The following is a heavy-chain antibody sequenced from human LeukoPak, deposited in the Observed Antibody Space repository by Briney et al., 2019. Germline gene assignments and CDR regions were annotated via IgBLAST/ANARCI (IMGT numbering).Heavy chain of an antibody. J-gene: IGHJ4*02. CDR2: IDKTTYPA. CDR3: AKFEGATIPGWFNDY. CDR1: EFIFSDYA. D-gene: IGHD6-19*01. V-gene: IGHV3-23*05. Sequence: GGSLRLSCAASEFIFSDYAMGWVRQAPGKGLEWVSTIDKTTYPAFYADSVKGRFTISRDNSKNTLYLQMNSLRTEDTAVYFCAKFEGATIPGWFNDYWGQGILVTVSS.